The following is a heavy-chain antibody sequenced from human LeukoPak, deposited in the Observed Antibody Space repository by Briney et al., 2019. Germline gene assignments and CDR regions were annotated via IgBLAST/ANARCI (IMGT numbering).Heavy chain of an antibody. CDR2: ISSSSSYI. J-gene: IGHJ3*02. Sequence: GRSLRLSCAASGFTFSSYSMNWVRQAPGKGLEWVSSISSSSSYIYYADSVKGRFTISRDNAKNSLYLQMNSLRAEDTAVYYCASNDILTGFAVRANDAFDIWGQGTMVTVSS. CDR1: GFTFSSYS. D-gene: IGHD3-9*01. V-gene: IGHV3-21*01. CDR3: ASNDILTGFAVRANDAFDI.